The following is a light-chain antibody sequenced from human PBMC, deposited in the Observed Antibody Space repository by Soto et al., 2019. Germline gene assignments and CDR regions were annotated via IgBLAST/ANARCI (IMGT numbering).Light chain of an antibody. V-gene: IGKV3-15*01. CDR1: QSVSSL. J-gene: IGKJ5*01. CDR3: QQYNNWPIT. Sequence: EIGMTQSPATLSVSPGEDVTLSCRASQSVSSLLAWYQQKPGQAPRLLIYGASTRATGIPARFSGSGSGTEFTLTISSLQSEDFALYYCQQYNNWPITFGQGTRLEIK. CDR2: GAS.